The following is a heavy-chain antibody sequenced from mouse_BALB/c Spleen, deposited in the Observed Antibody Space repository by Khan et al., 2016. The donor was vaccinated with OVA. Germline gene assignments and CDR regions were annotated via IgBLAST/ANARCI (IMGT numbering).Heavy chain of an antibody. D-gene: IGHD2-4*01. CDR1: GFSLTTYG. CDR2: IWSGGTT. CDR3: ARNYDYDEGLAY. V-gene: IGHV2-2*02. J-gene: IGHJ3*01. Sequence: QMQLEESGPGLVQPSQSLSITCTVSGFSLTTYGVHWVRQSPGKGLEWLGVIWSGGTTDYSAAFISRLSITKDNSKSQVFFKMNSLQANDTDIYYCARNYDYDEGLAYWGQGTLVTVSA.